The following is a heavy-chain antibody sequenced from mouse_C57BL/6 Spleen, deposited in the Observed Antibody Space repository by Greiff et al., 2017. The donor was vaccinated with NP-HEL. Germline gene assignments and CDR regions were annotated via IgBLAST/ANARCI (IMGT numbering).Heavy chain of an antibody. J-gene: IGHJ4*01. CDR1: GYTFTSYW. CDR3: ARGYDGAMDD. D-gene: IGHD2-12*01. Sequence: QVQLKQPGAELVKPGASVKMSCKASGYTFTSYWLTWVKQRPGQGLEWIGDIYPGSGSTNYNEKFKSKATLTVETSSSTAYMQLSSLTSEDSAVYYCARGYDGAMDDWGQGTSVTVSS. CDR2: IYPGSGST. V-gene: IGHV1-55*01.